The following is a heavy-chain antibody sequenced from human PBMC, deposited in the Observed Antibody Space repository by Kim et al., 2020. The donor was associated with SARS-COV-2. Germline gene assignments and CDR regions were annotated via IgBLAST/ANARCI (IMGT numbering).Heavy chain of an antibody. V-gene: IGHV3-48*02. CDR3: TRDGGVAYGMDV. Sequence: IYYADSVKGRFTISRDNARNSLYLQMNSLRHEDTAVYYCTRDGGVAYGMDVWGQGTTVNVYS. J-gene: IGHJ6*02. D-gene: IGHD3-16*01. CDR2: I.